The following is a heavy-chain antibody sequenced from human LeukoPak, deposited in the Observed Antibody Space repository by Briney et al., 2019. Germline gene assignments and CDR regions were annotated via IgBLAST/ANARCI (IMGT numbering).Heavy chain of an antibody. CDR3: ARQGDSSNWPRRGYLDY. CDR1: GYTFTSYY. CDR2: IDPSDGST. D-gene: IGHD6-13*01. J-gene: IGHJ4*02. Sequence: GASVKVSCKAAGYTFTSYYMHWVRQAPGQGLEWMEIIDPSDGSTSHAQKFQGRVIMTRDTSTSTVYMELSSLRAEDTAVYYCARQGDSSNWPRRGYLDYWGQGTLVTVSS. V-gene: IGHV1-46*01.